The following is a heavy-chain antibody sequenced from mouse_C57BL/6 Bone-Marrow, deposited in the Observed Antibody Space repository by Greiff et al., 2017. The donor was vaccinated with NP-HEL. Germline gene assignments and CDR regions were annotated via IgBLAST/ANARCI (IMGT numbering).Heavy chain of an antibody. CDR2: LLPGSRSP. V-gene: IGHV1-9*01. CDR1: GYTFTGYW. Sequence: QVQLKQSGAELMKPGASAKLSCKATGYTFTGYWIEWVKQRPGHGLAWIGELLPGSRSPNYHEKFKGKATFTADTSSNTAYMQLSSLTTEDSAIYDCASAMITTEYYAMDYWGQGTSVTVSS. J-gene: IGHJ4*01. CDR3: ASAMITTEYYAMDY. D-gene: IGHD2-4*01.